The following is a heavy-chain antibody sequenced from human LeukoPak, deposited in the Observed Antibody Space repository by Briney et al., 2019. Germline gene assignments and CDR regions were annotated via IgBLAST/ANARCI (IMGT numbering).Heavy chain of an antibody. CDR2: IYYSGST. Sequence: PSETLSLTCTVSGGSISSYYWSWIRQPPGKGLEWIGYIYYSGSTNYNPSLKSRVTISVDTSKNQFSLKLSSVTAADTAVYYCARGLTAGVGWFDPWGQGTLVTVSS. V-gene: IGHV4-59*08. D-gene: IGHD3-3*01. J-gene: IGHJ5*02. CDR1: GGSISSYY. CDR3: ARGLTAGVGWFDP.